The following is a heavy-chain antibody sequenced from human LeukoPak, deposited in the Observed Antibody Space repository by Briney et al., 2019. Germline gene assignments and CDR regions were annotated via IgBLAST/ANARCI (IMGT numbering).Heavy chain of an antibody. Sequence: ASVKVSCKASGYTFTGYYMHWVRQAPGQGLEWMGWINPNSGGTNYAQKFQGRVTMTRDTSISTAYMELSRLRSDDTAVYYCARDRYCTNGVCYKGMDVWGQGITVTVSS. J-gene: IGHJ6*02. D-gene: IGHD2-8*01. CDR1: GYTFTGYY. CDR2: INPNSGGT. V-gene: IGHV1-2*02. CDR3: ARDRYCTNGVCYKGMDV.